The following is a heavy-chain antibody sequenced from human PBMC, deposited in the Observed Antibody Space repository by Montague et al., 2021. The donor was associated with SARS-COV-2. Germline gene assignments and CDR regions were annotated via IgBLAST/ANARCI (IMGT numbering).Heavy chain of an antibody. V-gene: IGHV3-30*04. CDR2: ISYDGSNK. D-gene: IGHD1-26*01. CDR3: ARVGSGSYYGYFDY. J-gene: IGHJ4*02. CDR1: GFTFSSYA. Sequence: SLKLSCAASGFTFSSYAMHWARQAPGKGLEWVAVISYDGSNKYYADSVKGRFTISRDNSKNTLYLQMNSLRAEDTAVYYCARVGSGSYYGYFDYWGQGTLVTVSS.